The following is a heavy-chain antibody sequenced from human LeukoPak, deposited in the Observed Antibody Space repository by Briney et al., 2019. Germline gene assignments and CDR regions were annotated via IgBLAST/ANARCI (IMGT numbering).Heavy chain of an antibody. Sequence: PSETLSLTCAVYGGSFSGYYWSWIRQPPGKGLEWIGEINHSGSTNYNPSLKSRVTISVDTSKNQFSLQLNSVTPEDTAVYYCAREATVVTWVGFDYWGQGTLVTVSS. CDR2: INHSGST. CDR3: AREATVVTWVGFDY. J-gene: IGHJ4*02. CDR1: GGSFSGYY. D-gene: IGHD4-23*01. V-gene: IGHV4-34*01.